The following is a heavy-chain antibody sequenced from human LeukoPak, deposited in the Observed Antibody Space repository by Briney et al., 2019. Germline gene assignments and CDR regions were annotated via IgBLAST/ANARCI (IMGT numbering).Heavy chain of an antibody. CDR1: GYTFTGYY. D-gene: IGHD5-24*01. V-gene: IGHV1-2*06. Sequence: ASVKVSCKASGYTFTGYYMHWVRQAPGQGLELMGRINPNSGGTNYAQKFQGRVTTTRDTSISTAYMELSRLRSDDTAVYYCARAGWLQRKKELYYFDYWGQGTLVTVSS. CDR3: ARAGWLQRKKELYYFDY. J-gene: IGHJ4*02. CDR2: INPNSGGT.